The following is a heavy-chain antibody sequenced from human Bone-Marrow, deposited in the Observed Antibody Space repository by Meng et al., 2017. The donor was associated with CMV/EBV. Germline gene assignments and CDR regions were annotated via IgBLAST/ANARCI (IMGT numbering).Heavy chain of an antibody. CDR2: IYYSGST. Sequence: SETLSLTCTASGGSISSSNYYWGWIRQPPGKGLEWIGSIYYSGSTYYNPSLKSRVIILVDTSKNQFTLRLSSGTAADTAVYYCARVGYRDGYGVDVWGQGTTVTVSS. V-gene: IGHV4-39*06. CDR1: GGSISSSNYY. J-gene: IGHJ6*02. D-gene: IGHD6-13*01. CDR3: ARVGYRDGYGVDV.